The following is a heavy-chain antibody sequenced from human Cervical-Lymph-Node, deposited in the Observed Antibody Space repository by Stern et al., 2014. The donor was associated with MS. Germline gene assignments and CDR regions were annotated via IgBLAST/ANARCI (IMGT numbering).Heavy chain of an antibody. D-gene: IGHD1-26*01. CDR3: ARLGLDEKYSGSSREDY. Sequence: QVQLQESGPGLVKPSQTLSLTCTVSGGSISSGSYYWSWIRQPAGKGLEWIGRIYTSGSTHYNPSLKSRVTISVDTSKNQFSLKLSSVTAADTAVYYCARLGLDEKYSGSSREDYWGQGTLVTVSS. V-gene: IGHV4-61*02. J-gene: IGHJ4*02. CDR1: GGSISSGSYY. CDR2: IYTSGST.